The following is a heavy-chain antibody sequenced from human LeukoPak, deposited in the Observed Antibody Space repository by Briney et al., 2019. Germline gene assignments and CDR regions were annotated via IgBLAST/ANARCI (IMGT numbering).Heavy chain of an antibody. CDR2: VHYTGNT. CDR1: GGSITSSSHY. V-gene: IGHV4-39*01. Sequence: PLETLSLTCTVSGGSITSSSHYWGWIRQPPGMGLEWVGSVHYTGNTYYNSSLSSRITISVDTSSNQFSLRLNSVTAADTALYYCARHDPFQYWGQGALVTVSS. J-gene: IGHJ4*02. CDR3: ARHDPFQY.